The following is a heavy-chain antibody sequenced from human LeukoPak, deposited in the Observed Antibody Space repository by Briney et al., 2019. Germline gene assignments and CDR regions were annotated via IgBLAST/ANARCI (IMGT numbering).Heavy chain of an antibody. D-gene: IGHD6-19*01. CDR1: GYTFTGYY. J-gene: IGHJ4*02. CDR3: ARAQNQQWLVRGFDY. Sequence: ASVKVSCKASGYTFTGYYMHWVRQAPGQGLEWMGWINPNSGGTNYAQKLQGRVTMTTDTSTSTAYMELRSLRSEDTAVYYCARAQNQQWLVRGFDYWGQGTLVTVSS. V-gene: IGHV1-2*02. CDR2: INPNSGGT.